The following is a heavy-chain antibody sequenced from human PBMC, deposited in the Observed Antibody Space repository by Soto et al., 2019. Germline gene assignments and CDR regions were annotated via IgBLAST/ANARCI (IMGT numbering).Heavy chain of an antibody. CDR3: ARGLGGRMDD. J-gene: IGHJ6*02. Sequence: QVQLVQSGAEVKKPGSSVRVSCKASGTIFSSYTISWVRQAPGQGLEWMGRIIPILGETNSAQKFQGRVTLTADKSTNTASMELNSLRLEDTALYYCARGLGGRMDDWGQGTTVTVSS. CDR1: GTIFSSYT. CDR2: IIPILGET. V-gene: IGHV1-69*08. D-gene: IGHD3-16*01.